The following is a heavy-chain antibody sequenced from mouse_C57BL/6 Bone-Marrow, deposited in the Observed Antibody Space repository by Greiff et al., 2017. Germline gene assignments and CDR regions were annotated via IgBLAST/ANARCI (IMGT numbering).Heavy chain of an antibody. V-gene: IGHV1-80*01. CDR2: IYPGDGDT. CDR1: GYAFSSSW. Sequence: QVQLQQSVAELVKPGASVKISCKASGYAFSSSWMHWVKQRPGQGLEWIGQIYPGDGDTNYNGKFKGKATLTADTSSSTAYMQLSSLTSEDSAVXDCARSYCYCGSRRNGYWGQGTTLTVSS. CDR3: ARSYCYCGSRRNGY. D-gene: IGHD1-1*01. J-gene: IGHJ2*01.